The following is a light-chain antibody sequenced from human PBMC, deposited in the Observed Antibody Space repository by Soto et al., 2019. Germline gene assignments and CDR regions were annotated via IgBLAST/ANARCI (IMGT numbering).Light chain of an antibody. CDR2: YYSDSDK. V-gene: IGLV5-37*01. CDR1: SDINVGSYN. Sequence: QTVVTQPPSSPASPGESARLTCTLPSDINVGSYNIYWYQQKSGSPPRYLLYYYSDSDKGQGSGVPSRFSGSKDASANTGILLISGLQSEDEADYYCMIWPSNASVFGTGTKLTVL. CDR3: MIWPSNASV. J-gene: IGLJ1*01.